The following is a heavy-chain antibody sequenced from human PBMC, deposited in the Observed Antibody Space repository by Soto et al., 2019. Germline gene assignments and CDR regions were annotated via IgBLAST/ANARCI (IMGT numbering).Heavy chain of an antibody. V-gene: IGHV3-66*01. D-gene: IGHD3-3*01. CDR3: TTASPILGVVDVWVYYGMDV. CDR2: IQSGGPT. Sequence: GGSLRLSCAASGFTVSSKYMSWVRQAPGKGLEWVSLIQSGGPTYYADSVKGRFTISRDTSENTLHLQMNSLKTEDTAVYYCTTASPILGVVDVWVYYGMDVWGQGTTVTVSS. J-gene: IGHJ6*02. CDR1: GFTVSSKY.